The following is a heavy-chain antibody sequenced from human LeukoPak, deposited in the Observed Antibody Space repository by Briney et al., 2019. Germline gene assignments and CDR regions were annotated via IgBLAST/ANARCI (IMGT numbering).Heavy chain of an antibody. CDR2: ISGSGGST. Sequence: GGSLRLSCAASGFTFSSYAMSWVRQAPGKGLEWVSAISGSGGSTYYADSVKGRFTTSRDNSKNTLYLQMNSLRAEDTAVYYCAKGCSSTSCYIDYWGQGTLVTVSS. CDR3: AKGCSSTSCYIDY. CDR1: GFTFSSYA. J-gene: IGHJ4*02. D-gene: IGHD2-2*02. V-gene: IGHV3-23*01.